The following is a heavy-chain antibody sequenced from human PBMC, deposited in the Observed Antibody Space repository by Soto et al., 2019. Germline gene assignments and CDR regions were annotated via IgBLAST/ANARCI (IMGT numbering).Heavy chain of an antibody. D-gene: IGHD2-2*01. CDR2: INPSGGST. CDR3: ARAPFKRYQLLWEYYYYYGMDV. CDR1: GYTFTSYY. J-gene: IGHJ6*02. Sequence: ASVKVSCKASGYTFTSYYMHWVRQAPGQGLEWMGIINPSGGSTSYAQKFQGRVTMTRDTSTSTVYMELSSLRSEDTAVYYCARAPFKRYQLLWEYYYYYGMDVWGQGTTVTVSS. V-gene: IGHV1-46*01.